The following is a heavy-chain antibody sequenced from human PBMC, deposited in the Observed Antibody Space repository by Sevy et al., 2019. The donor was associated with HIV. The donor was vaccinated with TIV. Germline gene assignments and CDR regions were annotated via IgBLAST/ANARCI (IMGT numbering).Heavy chain of an antibody. CDR3: ARLFGSGIDYYYYGIDV. J-gene: IGHJ6*02. D-gene: IGHD3-10*01. CDR1: GGSISSSSYY. Sequence: SETLSLTCTVSGGSISSSSYYWGWIRQPPGKGLEWIGSIYYSGSTYYNPSLKSRVTISVDTSKNQFSLKLSSVTAADTAVYYCARLFGSGIDYYYYGIDVWGQGTTVTVSS. CDR2: IYYSGST. V-gene: IGHV4-39*01.